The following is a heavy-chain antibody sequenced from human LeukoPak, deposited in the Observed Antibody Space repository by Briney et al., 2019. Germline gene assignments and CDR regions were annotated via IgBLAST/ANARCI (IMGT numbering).Heavy chain of an antibody. Sequence: GGSLRLSCAASGFTFSSYGMHWVRQAPGKGLEWVAVISYDGSNKYYADSVKGRFTISRDNSKNTLYLQMNSLRAEDTAVYYCAKTPVRDYYGSGREIYYYYYGMDVWGQGTTVTVSS. CDR2: ISYDGSNK. D-gene: IGHD3-10*01. J-gene: IGHJ6*02. CDR1: GFTFSSYG. V-gene: IGHV3-30*18. CDR3: AKTPVRDYYGSGREIYYYYYGMDV.